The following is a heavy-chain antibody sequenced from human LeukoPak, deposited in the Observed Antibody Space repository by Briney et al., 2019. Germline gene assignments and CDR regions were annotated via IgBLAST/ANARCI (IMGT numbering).Heavy chain of an antibody. V-gene: IGHV3-21*01. CDR1: GFTFSSYS. Sequence: GSLRLSCAASGFTFSSYSMNSVRQAPGKGLEWVSSISSSSSYIYYADSVKGRFTISRDNAKNSLYLQMNSLRAEDTAVYYCARERYDILTGPFFDYWGQGTLVTVSS. CDR3: ARERYDILTGPFFDY. CDR2: ISSSSSYI. D-gene: IGHD3-9*01. J-gene: IGHJ4*02.